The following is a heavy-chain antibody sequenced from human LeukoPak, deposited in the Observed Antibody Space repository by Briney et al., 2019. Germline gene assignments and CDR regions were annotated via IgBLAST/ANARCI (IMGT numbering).Heavy chain of an antibody. J-gene: IGHJ3*02. CDR1: GFTFSSYS. Sequence: PGGSLRLSCAASGFTFSSYSMNWVRQAPGKGLEWVSSISSSSYIYYADSVKGRFTISRDNAKNSLYLQMNSLRAEDTAVYYCARDPTHYYGSGSYILGGAFDIWGQGTMVTVSS. V-gene: IGHV3-21*01. CDR3: ARDPTHYYGSGSYILGGAFDI. D-gene: IGHD3-10*01. CDR2: ISSSSYI.